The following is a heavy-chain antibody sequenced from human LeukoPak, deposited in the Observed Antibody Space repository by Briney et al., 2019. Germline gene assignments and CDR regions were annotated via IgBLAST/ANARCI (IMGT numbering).Heavy chain of an antibody. J-gene: IGHJ4*02. Sequence: LKATGKGLEWVANIKQDGSEKYYVDSVKGRFTISRDNAKNSLYLQMNSLRAEDTAVYYCARVGGDYYGSGSSPFDYWGQGTLVTVSS. V-gene: IGHV3-7*01. CDR3: ARVGGDYYGSGSSPFDY. D-gene: IGHD3-10*01. CDR2: IKQDGSEK.